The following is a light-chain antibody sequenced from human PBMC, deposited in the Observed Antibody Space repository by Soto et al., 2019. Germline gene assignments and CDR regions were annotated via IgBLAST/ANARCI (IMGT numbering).Light chain of an antibody. CDR3: QQYGSSPIT. J-gene: IGKJ5*01. CDR1: QSVSSN. CDR2: GAS. V-gene: IGKV3-20*01. Sequence: VLKQSPAPLSWSPGARSTLSCRASQSVSSNLAWYQQKPGQAPRLPIYGASTRATGIPARFSGSGSGTDFTLSSSSLEPEDFAVYYCQQYGSSPITFGQGTRLEIK.